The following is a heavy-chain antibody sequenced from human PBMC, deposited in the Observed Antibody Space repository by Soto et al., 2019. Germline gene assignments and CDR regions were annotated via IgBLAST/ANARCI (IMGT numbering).Heavy chain of an antibody. D-gene: IGHD2-2*01. Sequence: QVQLVQSGAEVRKPGSSVKVSCKASGGTFSRHAISWVRQAPGQGLEWMGGIIPIFGTANHAQKFQGRVTIVADESTSTVYMELSSLRSEDTAIYYCARVPQNSYCSSTSCYYYYGMDVWGQGTTVTVSS. V-gene: IGHV1-69*01. CDR1: GGTFSRHA. CDR2: IIPIFGTA. CDR3: ARVPQNSYCSSTSCYYYYGMDV. J-gene: IGHJ6*02.